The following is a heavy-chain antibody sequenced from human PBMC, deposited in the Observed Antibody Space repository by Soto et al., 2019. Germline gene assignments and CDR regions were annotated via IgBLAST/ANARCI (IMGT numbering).Heavy chain of an antibody. CDR1: GFTFSSYG. J-gene: IGHJ6*02. CDR2: IWYDGSNK. D-gene: IGHD3-3*01. Sequence: GGSLRLSCAASGFTFSSYGMHWVRQAPGKGLEWVAVIWYDGSNKYYADSVKGRFTISRDNSKNTLYLQMNSLRAEDTAVYYCATTYYDFWSGYSPSKYYYYGMDVWGQGTTVTVSS. V-gene: IGHV3-33*01. CDR3: ATTYYDFWSGYSPSKYYYYGMDV.